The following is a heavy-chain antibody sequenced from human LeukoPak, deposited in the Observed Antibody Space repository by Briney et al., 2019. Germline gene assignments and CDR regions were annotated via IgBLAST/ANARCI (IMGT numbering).Heavy chain of an antibody. CDR2: ISGSGGAT. D-gene: IGHD4-17*01. J-gene: IGHJ4*02. CDR1: GFTFSSCG. V-gene: IGHV3-23*01. Sequence: PGGTLRLSCAASGFTFSSCGMSWVRQAPGKGLEWVSSISGSGGATYYTGSVKGRFTISRDNAKNSLYLQMNSLRAEDTAVYYCARSSYGDYEVYWGQGTLVTVSS. CDR3: ARSSYGDYEVY.